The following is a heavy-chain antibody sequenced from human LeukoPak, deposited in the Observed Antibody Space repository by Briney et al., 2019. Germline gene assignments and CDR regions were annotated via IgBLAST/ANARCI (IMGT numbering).Heavy chain of an antibody. Sequence: SETLSLTCTVSGGSISSYYWSWIRQPPGKGLEWIGYIYYSGSTNYNPSLKSRVTISVDTSKNQFSLKLSSVTAADTAVYYCARSRIQLWQYYFDYWGQGTLVTVSS. D-gene: IGHD5-18*01. CDR3: ARSRIQLWQYYFDY. V-gene: IGHV4-59*08. CDR1: GGSISSYY. CDR2: IYYSGST. J-gene: IGHJ4*02.